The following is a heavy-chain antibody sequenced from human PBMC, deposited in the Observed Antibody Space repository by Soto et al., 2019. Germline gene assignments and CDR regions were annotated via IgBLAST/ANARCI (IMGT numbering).Heavy chain of an antibody. V-gene: IGHV3-23*01. J-gene: IGHJ4*02. Sequence: GGSLRLSCAASGFTFSSYAMSWVRQAPGKGLEWVSAISGSGGSTYYADSVKGRFTISRDNSKNTLYLQMNSLRAEDTAVYYCATETLDIVVVVAAPRLSSTFDYWGQGTLVTVSS. CDR1: GFTFSSYA. CDR3: ATETLDIVVVVAAPRLSSTFDY. CDR2: ISGSGGST. D-gene: IGHD2-15*01.